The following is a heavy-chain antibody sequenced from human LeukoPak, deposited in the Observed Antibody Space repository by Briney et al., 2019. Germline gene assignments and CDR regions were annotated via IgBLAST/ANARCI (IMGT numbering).Heavy chain of an antibody. D-gene: IGHD2-15*01. V-gene: IGHV5-51*01. J-gene: IGHJ5*02. CDR2: IYPVDSDT. CDR3: ARHRCSGGSCYVMSFWFDP. CDR1: GYSFINYW. Sequence: GESLKISCKGSGYSFINYWIAWVGQMPGKGLEWMGMIYPVDSDTRYSPSFQGQVTISADNSISTAYLQWNSLKASDTAMYYCARHRCSGGSCYVMSFWFDPWGQGTLVTVSS.